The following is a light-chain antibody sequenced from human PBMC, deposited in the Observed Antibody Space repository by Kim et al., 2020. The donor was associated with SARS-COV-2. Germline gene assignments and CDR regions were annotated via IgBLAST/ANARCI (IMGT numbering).Light chain of an antibody. CDR1: PGACTSGHY. V-gene: IGLV7-46*01. CDR3: LLFYSGARV. J-gene: IGLJ3*02. Sequence: GTVTHPRDASPGACTSGHYPYGFPQKPGPDPRTLIDDTRKRHSWTAARFSDSLLGGKAALTRSGAQPEDEAEYYCLLFYSGARVFGGGTQLTVL. CDR2: DTR.